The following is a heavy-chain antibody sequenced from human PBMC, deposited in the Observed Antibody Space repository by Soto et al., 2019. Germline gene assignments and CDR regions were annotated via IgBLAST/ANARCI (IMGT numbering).Heavy chain of an antibody. CDR3: AREIRKIFGPAIRFRY. CDR1: GVTFSSDW. Sequence: GGTLRLSCAASGVTFSSDWMSWVRQAPGKGLEWVANIKQDGSEKYYVDSVKGRFTISRDNAKNSLYLQMNSLRAEATAVYYCAREIRKIFGPAIRFRYWCQGTLVT. D-gene: IGHD3-3*01. CDR2: IKQDGSEK. V-gene: IGHV3-7*01. J-gene: IGHJ4*02.